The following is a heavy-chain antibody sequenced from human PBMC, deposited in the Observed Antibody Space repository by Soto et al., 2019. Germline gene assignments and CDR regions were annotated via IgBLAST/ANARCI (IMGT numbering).Heavy chain of an antibody. J-gene: IGHJ6*02. V-gene: IGHV1-18*01. CDR2: ISAYNGNT. CDR1: GYTFTSYG. CDR3: ARRATIPSYSYGMDV. Sequence: QVQLVQSGAEVKKPGASVKVSCKASGYTFTSYGISWVRQAPGQGLEWMGWISAYNGNTNYAQKLQGRVTMTTDTSTSTDYMELGSRGSDDTAVYYCARRATIPSYSYGMDVWGQGTTVTVSS. D-gene: IGHD5-12*01.